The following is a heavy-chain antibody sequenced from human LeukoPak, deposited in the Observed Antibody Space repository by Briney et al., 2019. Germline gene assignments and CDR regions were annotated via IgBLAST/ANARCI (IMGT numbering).Heavy chain of an antibody. CDR3: ARIGYCSGGSCYGYFDY. CDR2: IIPILGIA. V-gene: IGHV1-69*04. Sequence: SVKVSCKASGGTFSSYAISWVRQAPGQGLEWMGRIIPILGIANYAQKFQGRVTITADKPTSTAYMELSSLRSEDTAVYYCARIGYCSGGSCYGYFDYWGQGTLVTVSS. CDR1: GGTFSSYA. D-gene: IGHD2-15*01. J-gene: IGHJ4*02.